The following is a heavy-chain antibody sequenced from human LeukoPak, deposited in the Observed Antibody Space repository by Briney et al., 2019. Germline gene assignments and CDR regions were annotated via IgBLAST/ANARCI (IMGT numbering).Heavy chain of an antibody. CDR1: GFTFSSYW. J-gene: IGHJ4*02. Sequence: PGGSLRLSCAASGFTFSSYWMSWVRQAPGKGLEWVANIKQDGSEKYYVDSVKGRSTISRDNAKNSLYLQMNSLRAEDTAVYYCARDHHYYDSSGYLDYWGQGTLVTVSS. CDR3: ARDHHYYDSSGYLDY. V-gene: IGHV3-7*01. CDR2: IKQDGSEK. D-gene: IGHD3-22*01.